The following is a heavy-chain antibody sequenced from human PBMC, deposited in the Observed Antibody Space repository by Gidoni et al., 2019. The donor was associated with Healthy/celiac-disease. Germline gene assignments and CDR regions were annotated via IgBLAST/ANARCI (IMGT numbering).Heavy chain of an antibody. Sequence: EVQLLESGGGLVQPGGSLRLSCAASGFTFSSYAMSWVRQATGKGLEWVSAISGSGGSTYYADSVKGRFTISRDNSKNTLYLQMNSLRAEDTAVYYCAKWNLAGYQPFYFDYWGQGTLVTVSS. CDR3: AKWNLAGYQPFYFDY. D-gene: IGHD2-2*01. CDR1: GFTFSSYA. J-gene: IGHJ4*02. CDR2: ISGSGGST. V-gene: IGHV3-23*01.